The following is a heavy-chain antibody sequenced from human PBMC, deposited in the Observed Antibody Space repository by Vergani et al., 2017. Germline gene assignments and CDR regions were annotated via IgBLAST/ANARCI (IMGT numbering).Heavy chain of an antibody. CDR3: ASGKYYSDSTSQFRGRYFDV. D-gene: IGHD3-16*01. CDR1: GDSIISSSYY. J-gene: IGHJ2*01. V-gene: IGHV4-39*01. CDR2: IYNSGNG. Sequence: QMQLQESGPGLVKASETLSLTCTVSGDSIISSSYYWGWLRQPPGKGLDWIGSIYNSGNGDSSSSLNSRVTISADTLKNQFSLRLTSVTAADTAVYYCASGKYYSDSTSQFRGRYFDVWGRGTLVTVPS.